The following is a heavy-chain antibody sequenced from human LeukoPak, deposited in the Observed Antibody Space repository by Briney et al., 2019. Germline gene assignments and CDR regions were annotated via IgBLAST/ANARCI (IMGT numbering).Heavy chain of an antibody. V-gene: IGHV3-43*02. J-gene: IGHJ4*02. Sequence: PGGSLRLSCAASGFTFDDYAMHWVRQAPGKGLEWVSLISGDGGSTYYADSVKGRFTISRDNSKNPLYLRMNSLRTEDTALYYCAKGNWGSLYYFDYWGQGTLVTVSS. CDR2: ISGDGGST. CDR3: AKGNWGSLYYFDY. D-gene: IGHD7-27*01. CDR1: GFTFDDYA.